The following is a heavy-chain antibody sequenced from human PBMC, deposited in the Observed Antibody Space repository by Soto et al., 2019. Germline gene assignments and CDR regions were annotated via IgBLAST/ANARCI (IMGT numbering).Heavy chain of an antibody. Sequence: GGSLRLSCAASGFTFSTYAMHWVPQAPGKGLEWVAVISYDGSNKYYADSVRGRFTVSRDNSKNTLSLQMNSLRAEDTAVYYCARDEVTLIVLFTLHFWGQGTLVTVSS. CDR2: ISYDGSNK. J-gene: IGHJ4*02. CDR3: ARDEVTLIVLFTLHF. V-gene: IGHV3-30-3*01. D-gene: IGHD3-22*01. CDR1: GFTFSTYA.